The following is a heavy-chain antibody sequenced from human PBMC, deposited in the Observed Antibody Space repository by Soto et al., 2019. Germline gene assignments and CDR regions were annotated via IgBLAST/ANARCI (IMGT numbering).Heavy chain of an antibody. V-gene: IGHV4-34*01. CDR3: ARFRRVTMVRGVIWGFDP. Sequence: QVQLQQWGAGLLKPSETLSLTCAVYGGSFSGYYWSWIRQPPGKGLEWIGEINHSGSTNYNPSLKRRVTISVDTSKNQFSLKLSSVTAADTAVYYCARFRRVTMVRGVIWGFDPWGQGTLVTVSS. CDR1: GGSFSGYY. CDR2: INHSGST. J-gene: IGHJ5*02. D-gene: IGHD3-10*01.